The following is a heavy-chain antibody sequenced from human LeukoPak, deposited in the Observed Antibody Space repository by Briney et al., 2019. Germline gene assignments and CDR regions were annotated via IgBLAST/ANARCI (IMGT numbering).Heavy chain of an antibody. CDR3: VTTQTFDY. CDR2: IKHDGSEK. V-gene: IGHV3-7*02. CDR1: GFTFSNYW. J-gene: IGHJ4*02. Sequence: GGSLRLSCVASGFTFSNYWMRGVRHAPGKGLEWVANIKHDGSEKYYVDSVKGRFTISRDNAKNSLDLQMNSLRVEDTAVYYCVTTQTFDYWGQGTLVTVSS.